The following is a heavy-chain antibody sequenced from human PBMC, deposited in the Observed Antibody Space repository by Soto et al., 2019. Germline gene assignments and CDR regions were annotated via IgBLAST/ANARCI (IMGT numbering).Heavy chain of an antibody. V-gene: IGHV1-69*13. J-gene: IGHJ4*02. CDR2: IIPIFGTA. CDR1: GGTFSSYA. CDR3: ARSELSQDSSGYCFDY. D-gene: IGHD3-22*01. Sequence: VKVSCKASGGTFSSYAISWVRQAPGQGLEWMGGIIPIFGTANYAQKFQGRVTIAADESTSTAYMELSSLRSEDTAVYYCARSELSQDSSGYCFDYWGQGTLVTVSS.